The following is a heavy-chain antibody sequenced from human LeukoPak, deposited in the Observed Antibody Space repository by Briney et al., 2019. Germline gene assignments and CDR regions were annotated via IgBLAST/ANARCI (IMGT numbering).Heavy chain of an antibody. V-gene: IGHV3-7*01. CDR2: IKEDGSEK. D-gene: IGHD3-16*02. Sequence: PGGSLRLSCAASGFTFSDYWMSWVRQAPGKGLEWLASIKEDGSEKYYVDSVKGRFAISRDNAQNSLFLEMSSLRDEDTAVYYCARDGNYVSGSYRFSPYFNYWGRGSLVTVSS. CDR3: ARDGNYVSGSYRFSPYFNY. J-gene: IGHJ4*02. CDR1: GFTFSDYW.